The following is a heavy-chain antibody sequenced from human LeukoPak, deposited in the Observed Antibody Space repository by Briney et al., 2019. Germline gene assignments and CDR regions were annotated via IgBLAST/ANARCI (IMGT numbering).Heavy chain of an antibody. CDR1: GYTFTSYY. V-gene: IGHV1-46*01. CDR2: INPSGGST. Sequence: ASVKVSCKASGYTFTSYYMHWVRQAPGQGLEWMGIINPSGGSTSYAQKFQGRVTMTRDTSTSTVYMELSSLRSEDTAVYYCARDWVPSYYDSSGSTFDYWAREPWSPSPQ. J-gene: IGHJ4*02. CDR3: ARDWVPSYYDSSGSTFDY. D-gene: IGHD3-22*01.